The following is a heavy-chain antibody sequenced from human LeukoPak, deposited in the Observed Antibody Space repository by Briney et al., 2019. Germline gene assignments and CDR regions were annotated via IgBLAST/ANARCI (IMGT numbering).Heavy chain of an antibody. J-gene: IGHJ4*02. Sequence: KPSETLSLTYTVSGDSIGGDYWIWTRHPPGKGLEWIGYVYYSGSTNYNPSLKSRVTISVDTSKNQFSLNLSSVTAADTAVYYCARHTFTDNDYWGQGTPVTVSS. D-gene: IGHD3-16*01. CDR2: VYYSGST. CDR1: GDSIGGDY. CDR3: ARHTFTDNDY. V-gene: IGHV4-59*08.